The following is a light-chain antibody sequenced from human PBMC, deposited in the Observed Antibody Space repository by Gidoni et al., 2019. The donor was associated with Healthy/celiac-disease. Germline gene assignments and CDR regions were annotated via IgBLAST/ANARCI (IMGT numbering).Light chain of an antibody. J-gene: IGLJ2*01. V-gene: IGLV2-14*01. CDR2: EVS. CDR1: SSDVGGYNY. Sequence: QSALTQPASVSGSPGQSITIPCTGTSSDVGGYNYVSWYPQHPGKAPKLMIYEVSNRPSGVSNRFSGSKSGNTASLTISGLQAEDEADYYCSSYTSSSPVVFGGGTKLTVL. CDR3: SSYTSSSPVV.